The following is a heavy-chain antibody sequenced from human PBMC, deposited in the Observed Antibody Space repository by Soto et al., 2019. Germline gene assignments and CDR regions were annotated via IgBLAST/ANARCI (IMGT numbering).Heavy chain of an antibody. CDR2: IWYDGSNK. CDR1: GLTFRSFG. D-gene: IGHD6-25*01. V-gene: IGHV3-33*01. J-gene: IGHJ4*02. CDR3: ARVDSSSTAATGFDY. Sequence: QPGGSLRLSCAASGLTFRSFGMHGVRQAPGKGLEWVALIWYDGSNKYYADSVKGRFTISRDNSKNTLYLQMDSLRAEDTAMYYCARVDSSSTAATGFDYWGQGALVTVSS.